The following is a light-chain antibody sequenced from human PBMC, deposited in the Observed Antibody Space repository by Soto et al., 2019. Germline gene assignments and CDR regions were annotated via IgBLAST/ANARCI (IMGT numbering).Light chain of an antibody. CDR3: QQYDISPLT. Sequence: EIVLTQSPGTLSLSPGERATLSCRASQSVSSSHLAWYQQKPGQASRLLFYGASSRATGIPDRFSGSGSGTDFTLTISRLEPEDFAIYFCQQYDISPLTFGGGTKVEIK. J-gene: IGKJ4*01. CDR2: GAS. CDR1: QSVSSSH. V-gene: IGKV3-20*01.